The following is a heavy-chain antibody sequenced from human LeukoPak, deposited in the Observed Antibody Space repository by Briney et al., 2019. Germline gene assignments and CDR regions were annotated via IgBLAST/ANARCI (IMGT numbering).Heavy chain of an antibody. J-gene: IGHJ4*02. CDR1: GFTFGTYW. Sequence: GGSLRLSCTASGFTFGTYWMTWVRQAPGKGLEWVANMKQDGSEKYYVDSVKGRFTTSRDNAKNSLYLQMNSLRAEDTAVYYCARIYCSSTNCYRHFDYWGQGTLVTVSS. D-gene: IGHD2-2*01. CDR2: MKQDGSEK. CDR3: ARIYCSSTNCYRHFDY. V-gene: IGHV3-7*01.